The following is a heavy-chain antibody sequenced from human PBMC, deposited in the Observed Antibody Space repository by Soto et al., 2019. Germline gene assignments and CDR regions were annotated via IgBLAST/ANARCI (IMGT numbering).Heavy chain of an antibody. V-gene: IGHV4-38-2*01. D-gene: IGHD3-22*01. CDR2: IYHSGST. J-gene: IGHJ4*02. CDR3: ARLGFYYDSSGYDY. Sequence: PSETLSLTCAVSGSSISSGYYWGWIRQPPGKGLEWIGSIYHSGSTYYNPSLKSRVTISVDTSKKQFSLKLSSVTAADTAVYYCARLGFYYDSSGYDYWGQGTLVTVSS. CDR1: GSSISSGYY.